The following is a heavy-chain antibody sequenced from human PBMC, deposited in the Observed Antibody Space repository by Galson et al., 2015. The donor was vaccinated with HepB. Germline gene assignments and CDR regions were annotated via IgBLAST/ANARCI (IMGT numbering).Heavy chain of an antibody. V-gene: IGHV4-59*02. J-gene: IGHJ2*01. Sequence: SETLSLTCTVSGDSVSSDYWSWIRQPPGKGLEWIGYIYYSGSTNYNPSLKSRVTISVDTSKNQFSLKLSSVTAADTAVYYCARDGTVATGVFWYFDLWGRGTLVTVSS. CDR1: GDSVSSDY. CDR2: IYYSGST. D-gene: IGHD1-1*01. CDR3: ARDGTVATGVFWYFDL.